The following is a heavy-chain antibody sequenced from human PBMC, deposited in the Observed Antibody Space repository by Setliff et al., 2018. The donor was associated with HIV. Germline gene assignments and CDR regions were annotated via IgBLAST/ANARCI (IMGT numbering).Heavy chain of an antibody. D-gene: IGHD4-4*01. CDR3: TTGGSMTTMTT. V-gene: IGHV4-31*03. J-gene: IGHJ4*02. CDR1: GGSISSDGYY. Sequence: PSETLSLTCTVSGGSISSDGYYWSWIRQHPGKGLEWIGYIYYSGNTYYNPSLKSRVTISVDTSKTQLSLKLTSVTAADTAVYYCTTGGSMTTMTTWGQGTLVTVSS. CDR2: IYYSGNT.